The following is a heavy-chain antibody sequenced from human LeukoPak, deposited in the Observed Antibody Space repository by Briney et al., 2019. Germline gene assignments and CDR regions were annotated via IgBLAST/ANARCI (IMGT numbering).Heavy chain of an antibody. J-gene: IGHJ3*02. CDR1: GFTFSSYW. CDR3: ARVLRGLRGAFDI. V-gene: IGHV3-7*01. Sequence: PGGSLRLSCAASGFTFSSYWMSWVRQAPGKGLEWVANIKQDGSEKYYVDSVKGRFTISGDNAKNSLYLQMNSLRAEDTAVYYCARVLRGLRGAFDIWGQGTMVTVSS. D-gene: IGHD3-16*01. CDR2: IKQDGSEK.